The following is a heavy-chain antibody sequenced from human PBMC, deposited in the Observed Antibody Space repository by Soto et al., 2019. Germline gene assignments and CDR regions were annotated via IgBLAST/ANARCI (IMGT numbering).Heavy chain of an antibody. Sequence: SLRLSCAASGFTFDDYAMHWVRQAPGKGLEWVSGISWNSGSIGYADSVKGRFTISRDNAENSLYLQMNSLRAEDTALYYCAKDLFPAITMIGYWGQGTLVTVSS. V-gene: IGHV3-9*01. D-gene: IGHD3-22*01. J-gene: IGHJ4*02. CDR3: AKDLFPAITMIGY. CDR2: ISWNSGSI. CDR1: GFTFDDYA.